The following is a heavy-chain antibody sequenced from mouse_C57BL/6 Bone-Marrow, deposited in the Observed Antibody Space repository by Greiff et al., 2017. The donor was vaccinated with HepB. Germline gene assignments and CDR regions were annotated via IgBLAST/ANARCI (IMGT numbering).Heavy chain of an antibody. J-gene: IGHJ2*01. Sequence: VQLQQPGAELVMPGASVKLSCKASGYTFTSYWMHWVKQRPGQGLEWIGEIDPSDSYTNYNQKFKGKSTLTVDKSSSTAYMQLSSLTSEDSAVYYCARADDEANSDYWGQGTTLTVSS. CDR3: ARADDEANSDY. CDR2: IDPSDSYT. V-gene: IGHV1-69*01. CDR1: GYTFTSYW. D-gene: IGHD3-2*02.